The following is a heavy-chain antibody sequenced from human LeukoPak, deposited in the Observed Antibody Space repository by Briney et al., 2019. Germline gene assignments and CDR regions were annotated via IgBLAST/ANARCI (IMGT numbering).Heavy chain of an antibody. CDR1: GGSFSGYY. CDR3: ARDRGYYDSSGYSD. V-gene: IGHV4-34*01. D-gene: IGHD3-22*01. J-gene: IGHJ4*02. Sequence: SETLSLTCAVYGGSFSGYYWSWIRQPPGKGLEWIGEINRSGGTNYNPSLKSRVTISVDTSKNQFSLKLSSVTAADTAVYYCARDRGYYDSSGYSDWGQGTLVTVSS. CDR2: INRSGGT.